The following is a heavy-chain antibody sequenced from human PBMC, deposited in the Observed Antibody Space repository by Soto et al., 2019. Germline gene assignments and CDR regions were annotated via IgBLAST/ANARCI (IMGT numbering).Heavy chain of an antibody. CDR3: ARDQAIAVAGSLGY. Sequence: GGSLRLSCAASGFTFSSYSMNWVRQAPGKGLEWVSSISSSSSYIYYADSVKGRFTIPRDNAKNSLYLQMNSLRAEDTAVYYCARDQAIAVAGSLGYWGQGTLVTVSS. D-gene: IGHD6-19*01. V-gene: IGHV3-21*01. J-gene: IGHJ4*02. CDR1: GFTFSSYS. CDR2: ISSSSSYI.